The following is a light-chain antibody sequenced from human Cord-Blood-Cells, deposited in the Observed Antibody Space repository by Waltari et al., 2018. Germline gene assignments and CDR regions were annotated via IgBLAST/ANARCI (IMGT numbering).Light chain of an antibody. CDR2: DAS. CDR3: QQYNSYSLT. V-gene: IGKV1-5*01. J-gene: IGKJ4*01. CDR1: QSISSW. Sequence: DIQMTQSPSTLSASVGDRVTITCRASQSISSWLAWYQQKPGKAPKLLIYDASSLESGVPARFSGSGSGTEFTLTISSLQPDDFATYYCQQYNSYSLTFGGGTKVEIK.